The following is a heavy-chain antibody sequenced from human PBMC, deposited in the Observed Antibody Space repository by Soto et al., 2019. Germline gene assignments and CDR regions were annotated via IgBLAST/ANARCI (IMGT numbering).Heavy chain of an antibody. CDR2: IYYSVST. J-gene: IGHJ4*02. D-gene: IGHD1-26*01. Sequence: QVQLQESGPGLVKPSQTLSLTCTVSGGSISSGGYYWSWIRQHPGKGLEWIGYIYYSVSTYYNSYNPSLNSRVTISVDTSKHQFSLKLSSVTAADTAVYYCARTPLLWGQGTLVTVSS. V-gene: IGHV4-31*03. CDR1: GGSISSGGYY. CDR3: ARTPLL.